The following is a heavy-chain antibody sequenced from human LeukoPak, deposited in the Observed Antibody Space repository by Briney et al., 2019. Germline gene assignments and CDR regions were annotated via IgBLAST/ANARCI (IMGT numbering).Heavy chain of an antibody. J-gene: IGHJ4*02. D-gene: IGHD6-13*01. CDR2: ISGSGGRT. V-gene: IGHV3-23*01. Sequence: GGSLRLSCAASGFTVSSNHMSWVRQAPGKGLEWVSAISGSGGRTHFADSVKGRFTISRDKSKNTMSLQMNSLRAEDTAVYFCAKDREYSSSWNYYFDSWGQGTLVTVSS. CDR1: GFTVSSNH. CDR3: AKDREYSSSWNYYFDS.